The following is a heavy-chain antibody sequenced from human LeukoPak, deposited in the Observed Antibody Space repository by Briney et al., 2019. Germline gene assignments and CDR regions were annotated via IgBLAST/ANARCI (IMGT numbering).Heavy chain of an antibody. CDR2: FSGSGGST. J-gene: IGHJ3*02. D-gene: IGHD3-9*01. V-gene: IGHV3-23*01. CDR3: AKGPIYDILTGWRKTHNAFDI. Sequence: PGGSLRLSCAASGFRFSSYGMSWVRQAPGKGLEWVSAFSGSGGSTHYADSVKGRFTISRDNSKNTLYLQMNSLRAEDTAVYYCAKGPIYDILTGWRKTHNAFDIWGQGTMVTVSS. CDR1: GFRFSSYG.